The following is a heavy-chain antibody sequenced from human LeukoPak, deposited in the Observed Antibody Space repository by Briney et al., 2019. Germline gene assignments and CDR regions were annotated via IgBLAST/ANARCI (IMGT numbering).Heavy chain of an antibody. CDR2: ITAYNGNT. CDR1: GYTFTSYG. Sequence: ASVKVSCKASGYTFTSYGISWVRQAPGQGLEWVGWITAYNGNTNSAQKLQGRVTMTTHTSTSTAYMELRSLRSDDTAVYYCARAFSSRIAAAGTPYYYYYMDVWGKGTTVTVSS. J-gene: IGHJ6*03. CDR3: ARAFSSRIAAAGTPYYYYYMDV. V-gene: IGHV1-18*01. D-gene: IGHD6-13*01.